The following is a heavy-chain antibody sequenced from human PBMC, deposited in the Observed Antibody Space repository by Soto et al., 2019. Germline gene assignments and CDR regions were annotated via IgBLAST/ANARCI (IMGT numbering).Heavy chain of an antibody. CDR1: GFTFSSYS. D-gene: IGHD3-22*01. Sequence: EVQLVESGGGLVQPGGSLRLSCAASGFTFSSYSMNWVRQAPGKGLEWVSYISSSSSTIYYADSVKGRFTISRDNAKNSLCLQMNSLRDEDTAVYYCARSSGYEGWFDPWGQGTLVTVSS. V-gene: IGHV3-48*02. J-gene: IGHJ5*02. CDR2: ISSSSSTI. CDR3: ARSSGYEGWFDP.